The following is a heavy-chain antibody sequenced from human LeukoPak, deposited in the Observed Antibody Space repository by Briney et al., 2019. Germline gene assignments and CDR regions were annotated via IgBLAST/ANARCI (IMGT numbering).Heavy chain of an antibody. Sequence: PSETLSLTCAVSDYSISSAYYWGWIRPPPGKGLEWIGSIYHSGSTYYSPSLKSRVTISVDTSKNQFSLKVTSVTAADTAVYYCAGNVDTAMVTFDSWGQGTLVTVSS. CDR3: AGNVDTAMVTFDS. CDR2: IYHSGST. J-gene: IGHJ4*02. D-gene: IGHD5-18*01. CDR1: DYSISSAYY. V-gene: IGHV4-38-2*01.